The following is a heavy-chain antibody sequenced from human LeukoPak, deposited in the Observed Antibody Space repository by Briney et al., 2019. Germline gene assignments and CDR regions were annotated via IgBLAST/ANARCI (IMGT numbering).Heavy chain of an antibody. V-gene: IGHV3-9*01. CDR2: ISWNSGSI. D-gene: IGHD1-26*01. CDR1: GFTFDDYA. J-gene: IGHJ6*02. CDR3: AAIVGATTHYYYGMDV. Sequence: PGRSLRLSCAASGFTFDDYAMPWVRHAPGKGLEWVSGISWNSGSIGYADSVKGRFTISRDNAKNSLYLQMNSLRAEDTAVYYCAAIVGATTHYYYGMDVWGQGTTVTVSS.